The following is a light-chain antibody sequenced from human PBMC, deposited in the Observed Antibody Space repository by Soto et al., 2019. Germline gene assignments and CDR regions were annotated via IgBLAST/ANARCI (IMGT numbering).Light chain of an antibody. CDR1: QSVRSTS. CDR2: GAS. V-gene: IGKV3-20*01. CDR3: QQYGTSSIT. Sequence: EIVLTQSPGTLSLSPGERVTLSCRASQSVRSTSLAWYQQKPGQAPRLLIYGASSRATGIPDRFSGSGSGTDFTLTSSRLEPEDFAVYYCQQYGTSSITFGQGTRLEIK. J-gene: IGKJ5*01.